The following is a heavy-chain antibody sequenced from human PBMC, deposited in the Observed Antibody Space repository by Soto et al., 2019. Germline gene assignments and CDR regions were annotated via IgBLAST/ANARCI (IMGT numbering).Heavy chain of an antibody. CDR1: GLIVSKNA. D-gene: IGHD2-8*01. J-gene: IGHJ6*03. CDR2: IYTSGVST. Sequence: GGSLRLSCEVSGLIVSKNAMSWVRQAPGKGLEWVSVIYTSGVSTYYGDSVKGRFTISRDHSKNTLYLQMNSLRAEDTAIYYSAKWAPGVGGWRYFCYYRDFWRKGTTVPV. CDR3: AKWAPGVGGWRYFCYYRDF. V-gene: IGHV3-23*05.